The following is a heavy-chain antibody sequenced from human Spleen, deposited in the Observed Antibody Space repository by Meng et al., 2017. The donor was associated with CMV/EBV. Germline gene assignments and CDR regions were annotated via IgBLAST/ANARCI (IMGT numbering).Heavy chain of an antibody. CDR3: ARGRDSYNSGGYYFDY. D-gene: IGHD5-24*01. J-gene: IGHJ4*02. CDR1: GGTFSSYA. V-gene: IGHV1-69*05. CDR2: IIPIFSTA. Sequence: GGTFSSYAISWMRQAPGQGLEWVGGIIPIFSTANYAQKFQGRVTITTDESTSTAYMELSSLRSKDTAVYYCARGRDSYNSGGYYFDYWGQGTLVTVSS.